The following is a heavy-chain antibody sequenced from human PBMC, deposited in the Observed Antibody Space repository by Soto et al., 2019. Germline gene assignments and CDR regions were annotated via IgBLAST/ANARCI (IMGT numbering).Heavy chain of an antibody. CDR2: IWYNGSKK. CDR3: AIDTYDFWSFGGKPFDP. V-gene: IGHV3-33*01. D-gene: IGHD3-3*01. Sequence: QVQLVESGGDVVQPGRSLTLSCVASGFTFSSYGMHWVRQAPGKGLEWVAVIWYNGSKKYYGDSVKGRFTISRDNSRNTLYLQMNSLRGEDTAVYYCAIDTYDFWSFGGKPFDPWGQGTLVTVSS. CDR1: GFTFSSYG. J-gene: IGHJ5*02.